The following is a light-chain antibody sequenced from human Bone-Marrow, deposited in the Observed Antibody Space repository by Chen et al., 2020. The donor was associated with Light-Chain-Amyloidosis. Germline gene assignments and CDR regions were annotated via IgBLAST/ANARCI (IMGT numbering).Light chain of an antibody. CDR2: GSS. CDR1: QTISSNY. CDR3: QQYGTSPLT. Sequence: EIVLTQSPGTLSLSPGEGANLSGRASQTISSNYLTWYQQLFGQAPRLLIYGSSSRATGIPDRFTGSGSGTDFSLTINRLEPEDFAMYYCQQYGTSPLTFGGGTKVEIK. J-gene: IGKJ4*01. V-gene: IGKV3-20*01.